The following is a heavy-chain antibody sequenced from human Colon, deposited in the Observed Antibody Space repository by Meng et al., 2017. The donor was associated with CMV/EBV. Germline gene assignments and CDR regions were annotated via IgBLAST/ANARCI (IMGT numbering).Heavy chain of an antibody. J-gene: IGHJ4*02. V-gene: IGHV3-23*01. Sequence: GGSLRLSCAASGFTFSSYAMSWARQAPGKGLEWVSAISGSGGSTYYADSVKGRFTISRDNSKNTLYLQMNSLRAEDTAVYYCAKFPRSGGEVDYWGQGTLVTVSS. D-gene: IGHD3-10*01. CDR3: AKFPRSGGEVDY. CDR2: ISGSGGST. CDR1: GFTFSSYA.